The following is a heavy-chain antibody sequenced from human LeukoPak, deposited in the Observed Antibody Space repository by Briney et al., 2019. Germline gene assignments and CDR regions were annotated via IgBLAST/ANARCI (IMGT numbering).Heavy chain of an antibody. CDR1: GFSFSSYT. V-gene: IGHV3-21*01. CDR3: AKVPYCGGDCHYYYYMDV. CDR2: ISRSSNYI. J-gene: IGHJ6*03. D-gene: IGHD2-21*02. Sequence: GGSLRLSCAASGFSFSSYTMNWVRQAPGKGLEWVSCISRSSNYIYYADSVKGRFTISRDNAKKSLFLQMNSLRAEDTAVYYCAKVPYCGGDCHYYYYMDVWGKGTTVTISS.